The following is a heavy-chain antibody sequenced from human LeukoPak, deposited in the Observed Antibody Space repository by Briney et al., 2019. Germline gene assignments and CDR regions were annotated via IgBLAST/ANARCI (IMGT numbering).Heavy chain of an antibody. CDR3: ARDNSVEDTAWWFDP. CDR1: GYTFTSYY. Sequence: ASVKVSCKASGYTFTSYYMHWVRQAPGQGLEWMGIINPSGGCTSYAQKFQGRVTMTTDMSTSTDYMELSSLRSEDTAVYYCARDNSVEDTAWWFDPWGQGTLVTVSS. CDR2: INPSGGCT. V-gene: IGHV1-46*01. D-gene: IGHD4-23*01. J-gene: IGHJ5*02.